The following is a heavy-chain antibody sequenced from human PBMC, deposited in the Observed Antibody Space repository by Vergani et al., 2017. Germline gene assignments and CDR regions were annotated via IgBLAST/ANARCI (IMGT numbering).Heavy chain of an antibody. D-gene: IGHD2-21*01. Sequence: QVQLGHSGSEWKKRGASVKISCKASGYIFNQSVMNWVRQAPGQGPEWVGLINTATGKSTYAHEFTGRFVFSFDTSGNTAYLHISRLKTEDTAIYYCATSTTLRVCDSWGQGTLVTVST. V-gene: IGHV7-4-1*02. J-gene: IGHJ5*02. CDR1: GYIFNQSV. CDR3: ATSTTLRVCDS. CDR2: INTATGKS.